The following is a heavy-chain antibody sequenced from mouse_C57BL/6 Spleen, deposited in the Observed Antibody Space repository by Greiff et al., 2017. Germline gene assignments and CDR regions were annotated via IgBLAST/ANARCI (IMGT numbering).Heavy chain of an antibody. D-gene: IGHD2-3*01. V-gene: IGHV1-26*01. J-gene: IGHJ4*01. CDR2: INPNNGGT. Sequence: EVQLQQSGPELVKPGASVKISCKASGYTFTDYYMNWVKQSHGKSLEWIGDINPNNGGTSYNQKFKGKATLTVDKSSSTAYMELRSLTSEDSAVYDCARRICDGYYVGDYAMDYWGQGTSVTVSS. CDR3: ARRICDGYYVGDYAMDY. CDR1: GYTFTDYY.